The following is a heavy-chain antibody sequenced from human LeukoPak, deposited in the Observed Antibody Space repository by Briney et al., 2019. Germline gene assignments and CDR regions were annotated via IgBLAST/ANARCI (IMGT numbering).Heavy chain of an antibody. D-gene: IGHD3-3*01. CDR2: IWYDGSNK. Sequence: GRSLRHSCAASGFTFSSYGMHGVRQAPGKGLEWVAVIWYDGSNKYYADSVKGRFTISRDNSKNTLYLQMNSLRAEDTAVYYCARDRRFWSGYWDAFDIWGQGTMVTVSS. J-gene: IGHJ3*02. CDR3: ARDRRFWSGYWDAFDI. CDR1: GFTFSSYG. V-gene: IGHV3-33*01.